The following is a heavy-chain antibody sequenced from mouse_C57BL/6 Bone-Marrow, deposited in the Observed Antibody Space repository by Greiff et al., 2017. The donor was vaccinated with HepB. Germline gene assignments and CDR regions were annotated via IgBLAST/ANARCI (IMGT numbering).Heavy chain of an antibody. J-gene: IGHJ2*01. CDR1: GYTFTSYW. Sequence: VQLQQPVAELVKPGASVKMSCKASGYTFTSYWITWVKQRPGQGLEWIGDIYPGSGSTNYNEKFKSKATLTVDTSSSTAYMQLSSLTSEDSAVYYCARDYYYGSREVDYWGQGTTLTVSS. CDR3: ARDYYYGSREVDY. D-gene: IGHD1-1*01. V-gene: IGHV1-55*01. CDR2: IYPGSGST.